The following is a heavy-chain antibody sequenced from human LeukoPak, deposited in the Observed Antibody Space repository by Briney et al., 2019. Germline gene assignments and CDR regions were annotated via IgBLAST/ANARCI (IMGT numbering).Heavy chain of an antibody. D-gene: IGHD3-3*01. CDR3: AVKTTFWY. J-gene: IGHJ4*02. CDR1: GFSVGTNY. V-gene: IGHV3-53*01. Sequence: GGSLRLSCAASGFSVGTNYMSWVRQAPGKGLEWVSVIYSGGSTYYADSVKGRFTISRDNSKNTLYLQMNSLRAEDTAVYYCAVKTTFWYWGQGTLVTVSS. CDR2: IYSGGST.